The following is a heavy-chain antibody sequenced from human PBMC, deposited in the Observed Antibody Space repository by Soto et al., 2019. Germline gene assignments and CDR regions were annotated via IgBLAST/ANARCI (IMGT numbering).Heavy chain of an antibody. CDR3: ASLHTASKFRYYGIDV. CDR2: IYYSGST. J-gene: IGHJ6*02. V-gene: IGHV4-59*01. Sequence: SETLSLTCTVSGGSISSYYWSWIRQPPGKGLEWIGYIYYSGSTNYNPSLKSRVTISVDTSKNQFSLKLSSVTAADTAVYYCASLHTASKFRYYGIDVCGQGSTDPVS. CDR1: GGSISSYY. D-gene: IGHD5-18*01.